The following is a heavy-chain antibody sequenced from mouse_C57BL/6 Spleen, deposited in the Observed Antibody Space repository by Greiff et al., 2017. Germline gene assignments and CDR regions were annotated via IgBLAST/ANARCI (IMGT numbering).Heavy chain of an antibody. D-gene: IGHD1-1*01. V-gene: IGHV1-5*01. CDR3: TRENYYGSSDYAMDY. CDR1: GYTFTSYW. J-gene: IGHJ4*01. Sequence: EVQLQQSGTVLARPGASVKMSCKTSGYTFTSYWMHWVKQRPGQGLEWIGAIYPGNSDTSYNQKFKGKAKLTAVTSASTAYMELSSLTNEDSAVYYCTRENYYGSSDYAMDYWGQGTSVTVSS. CDR2: IYPGNSDT.